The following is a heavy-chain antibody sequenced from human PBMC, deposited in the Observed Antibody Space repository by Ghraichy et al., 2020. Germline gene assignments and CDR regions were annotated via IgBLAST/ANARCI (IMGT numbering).Heavy chain of an antibody. CDR2: ISGSGGST. CDR1: GFTFSSYA. Sequence: GGSLRLSCAASGFTFSSYAMSWVRQAPGKGLEWVSAISGSGGSTYYADSVKGRFTISRDNSKNTLYLQMNSLRAEDTVVYYCAKPYTAYWYFDLWGRGTLVTVSS. CDR3: AKPYTAYWYFDL. D-gene: IGHD2-2*02. J-gene: IGHJ2*01. V-gene: IGHV3-23*01.